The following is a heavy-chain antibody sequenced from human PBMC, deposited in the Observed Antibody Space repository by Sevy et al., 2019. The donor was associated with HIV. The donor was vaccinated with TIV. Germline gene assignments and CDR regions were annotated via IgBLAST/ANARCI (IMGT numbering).Heavy chain of an antibody. CDR3: AKGNHIVVVTASLFDY. J-gene: IGHJ4*02. CDR1: GFTFSSYA. V-gene: IGHV3-23*01. D-gene: IGHD2-21*02. CDR2: IGGSGGST. Sequence: GGSLRLSCAASGFTFSSYAMSWVRQAPGKGLEWVSAIGGSGGSTYYADSVKGRFTMSRDNSKNKLSMQMNSLRAEDTAVYYCAKGNHIVVVTASLFDYWGQGTLVTVSS.